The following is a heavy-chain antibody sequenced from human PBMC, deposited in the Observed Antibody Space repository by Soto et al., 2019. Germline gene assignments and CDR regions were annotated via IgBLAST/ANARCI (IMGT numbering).Heavy chain of an antibody. V-gene: IGHV1-2*02. Sequence: QVQLVQSGAEVKEPGDSVRVSCEASGCTFTAYYIHWVRQAPGQGLEWMGWINPKFGDTTYAQDFQGRVSMTRDMSISTVYMELSRLTSDDTAIYYCARNMDYYYGRGSGNGHGVWGQGTTVTVFS. CDR1: GCTFTAYY. CDR2: INPKFGDT. D-gene: IGHD3-10*02. CDR3: ARNMDYYYGRGSGNGHGV. J-gene: IGHJ6*02.